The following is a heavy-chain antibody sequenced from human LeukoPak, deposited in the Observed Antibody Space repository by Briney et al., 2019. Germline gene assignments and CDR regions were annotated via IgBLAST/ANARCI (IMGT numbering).Heavy chain of an antibody. Sequence: SETLSLTCTVSGGSISSHYWSWIRQPPGNGLEWIGYIYYSESTNYNPSLKSRVTISVDTSKNQFSLKLSSVTAADTAVYYCARYIRSGDYYMDVWAKGPRSPSP. D-gene: IGHD3-3*01. CDR2: IYYSEST. CDR1: GGSISSHY. CDR3: ARYIRSGDYYMDV. V-gene: IGHV4-59*11. J-gene: IGHJ6*03.